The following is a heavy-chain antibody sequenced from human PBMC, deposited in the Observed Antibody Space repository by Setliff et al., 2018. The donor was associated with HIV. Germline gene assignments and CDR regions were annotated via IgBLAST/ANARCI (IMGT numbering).Heavy chain of an antibody. Sequence: SETLSLTCTVAGVSTSSSSYYWGWIRQPPGMGLEWIASIYHNGNTYYNPSLKSRVTMSVDTSKNQFSLKLSSVTAADTAVYYCATSLITVPPDAFDIWGQGTMVTVSS. D-gene: IGHD4-4*01. CDR3: ATSLITVPPDAFDI. CDR2: IYHNGNT. CDR1: GVSTSSSSYY. J-gene: IGHJ3*02. V-gene: IGHV4-39*07.